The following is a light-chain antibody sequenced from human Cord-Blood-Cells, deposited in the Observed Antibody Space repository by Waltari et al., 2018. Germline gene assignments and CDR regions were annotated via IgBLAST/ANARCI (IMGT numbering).Light chain of an antibody. CDR3: SSYAGSNNVV. J-gene: IGLJ2*01. V-gene: IGLV2-8*01. CDR1: SSDVGGYNY. Sequence: TQPPSASGSLGQSVTISCTGTSSDVGGYNYVSWYQQLPGKAPKLMIYEVSKRPSGVPDRFSGSKSGNTASLTVSGLQAEDAADYYCSSYAGSNNVVFGGGTKLTVL. CDR2: EVS.